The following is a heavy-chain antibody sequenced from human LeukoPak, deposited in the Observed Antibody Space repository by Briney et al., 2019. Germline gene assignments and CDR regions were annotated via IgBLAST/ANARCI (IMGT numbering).Heavy chain of an antibody. J-gene: IGHJ6*04. Sequence: GGSLRLSCAASGFTFRSYGMQWVRQAPGKGLEWVTFIRYDGSKKYYADSVKGRFTISRDNAKNSLYLQMNSLRAEDTAVYYCAELGITMIGGVWGKGTTVTISS. CDR3: AELGITMIGGV. V-gene: IGHV3-30*02. CDR1: GFTFRSYG. D-gene: IGHD3-10*02. CDR2: IRYDGSKK.